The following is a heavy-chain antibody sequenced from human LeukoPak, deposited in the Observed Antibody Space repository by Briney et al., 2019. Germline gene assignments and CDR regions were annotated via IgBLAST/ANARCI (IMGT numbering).Heavy chain of an antibody. J-gene: IGHJ3*02. CDR2: ISAYNGNT. D-gene: IGHD3-10*01. CDR1: GYTFTTYD. Sequence: VASVKVSCKASGYTFTTYDISWVRQAPGQGLEWMGWISAYNGNTNYAQKFQGRVTMTTDTSTSTAYMEVRRLRFDDTALYYCARERGRLTMLRGGYDAFDIWGQGTMVTVSS. V-gene: IGHV1-18*01. CDR3: ARERGRLTMLRGGYDAFDI.